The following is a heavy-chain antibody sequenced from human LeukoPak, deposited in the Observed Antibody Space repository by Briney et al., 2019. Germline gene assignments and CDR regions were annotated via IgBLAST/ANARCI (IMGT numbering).Heavy chain of an antibody. CDR2: IYYSGST. Sequence: PSVTLSLTCTVSGGSISGYYWSWIRQPPGKGPEWIGNIYYSGSTNYNPSLKSRVTISVDTSKNQFSLKLSSVTAADTAVYYCANYHDYSNFQGAYYLDYWGQGTLVTVSS. J-gene: IGHJ4*02. CDR3: ANYHDYSNFQGAYYLDY. CDR1: GGSISGYY. D-gene: IGHD4-11*01. V-gene: IGHV4-59*08.